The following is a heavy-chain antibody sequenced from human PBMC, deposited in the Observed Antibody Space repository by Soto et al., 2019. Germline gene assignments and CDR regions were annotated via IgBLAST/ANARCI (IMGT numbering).Heavy chain of an antibody. J-gene: IGHJ4*02. CDR1: GFTFSSYW. Sequence: VQLVESGGGLVQPGGSLRLSCAASGFTFSSYWMSWVRQAPGKGLEWVANIKQDGSEKYYVDSVKGRFTISRDNAKNSLYLQMNSLRAEDPAVYYCARVRCSGGSCYFSDYLDYWGQGTLVTVSS. CDR3: ARVRCSGGSCYFSDYLDY. V-gene: IGHV3-7*01. CDR2: IKQDGSEK. D-gene: IGHD2-15*01.